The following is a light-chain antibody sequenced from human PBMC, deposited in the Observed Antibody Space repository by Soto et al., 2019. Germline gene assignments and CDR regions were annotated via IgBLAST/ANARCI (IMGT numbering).Light chain of an antibody. CDR3: QQLSSWPFT. V-gene: IGKV3-11*01. J-gene: IGKJ3*01. Sequence: EIVLTQSPATLSLTPGERATLSCRASQGVSSHFAWYQQKPGQAPRLLIFDASNRATGISARFSGSGSGTDFTLTISRLEPENFAVYYCQQLSSWPFTFGPGTKVEIK. CDR1: QGVSSH. CDR2: DAS.